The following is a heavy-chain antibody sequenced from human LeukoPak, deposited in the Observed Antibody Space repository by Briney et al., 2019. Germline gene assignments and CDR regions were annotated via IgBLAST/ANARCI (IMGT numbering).Heavy chain of an antibody. Sequence: SQTLSLTCAISGDTVSSNSATWNWIRQSPSRGLEWLGRTYHKSEWYNDYAVSVKSRISINPDTSKNQFSLQLNSVTPEDTAVYYCARGWEYSRDWYYFDYWGQGTLVTVSS. CDR3: ARGWEYSRDWYYFDY. V-gene: IGHV6-1*01. CDR1: GDTVSSNSAT. J-gene: IGHJ4*02. D-gene: IGHD3-9*01. CDR2: TYHKSEWYN.